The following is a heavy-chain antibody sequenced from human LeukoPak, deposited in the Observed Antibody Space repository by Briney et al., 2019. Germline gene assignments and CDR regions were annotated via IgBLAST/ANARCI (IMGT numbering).Heavy chain of an antibody. CDR1: GFTFSGYW. V-gene: IGHV3-7*01. Sequence: PGGSLRLSCAASGFTFSGYWMSWVRQAPGKGLEWVANINEDGGGKNYVDSVKGRFTISRDNAKNSLYPQLNSLRAEDTAVYYCARDIPQGLSYFDYWGQGTLVTVSS. CDR2: INEDGGGK. CDR3: ARDIPQGLSYFDY. D-gene: IGHD2-2*02. J-gene: IGHJ4*02.